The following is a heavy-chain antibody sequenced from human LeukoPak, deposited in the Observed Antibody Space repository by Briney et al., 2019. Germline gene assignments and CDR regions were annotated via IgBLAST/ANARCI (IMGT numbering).Heavy chain of an antibody. D-gene: IGHD2-2*01. CDR2: IYHSGST. CDR3: ARGTGIITSCSV. Sequence: SETLSLTCAVSGDSISSGDYSWNWIRQPPGKGLEWIGSIYHSGSTYYSPSLKSRVTTSVDRSKNQFSLKLSSVTAADTAVYYCARGTGIITSCSVWGQGTLVTVSS. V-gene: IGHV4-30-2*01. CDR1: GDSISSGDYS. J-gene: IGHJ4*02.